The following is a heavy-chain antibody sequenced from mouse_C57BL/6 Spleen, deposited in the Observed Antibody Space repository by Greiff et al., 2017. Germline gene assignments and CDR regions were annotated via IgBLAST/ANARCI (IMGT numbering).Heavy chain of an antibody. CDR1: GYTFTSYW. CDR3: EREGTGYDYDPFYAMDY. CDR2: INPSSGDT. V-gene: IGHV1-53*01. D-gene: IGHD2-4*01. J-gene: IGHJ4*01. Sequence: VQLQQSGTELVKPGASVKLSCKASGYTFTSYWMHWVKQRPGQGLEWIGNINPSSGDTNYNEKFKSKATLTVDKSSSTAYMQLSSLTSEDSAVYYCEREGTGYDYDPFYAMDYWGQGTSVTVSS.